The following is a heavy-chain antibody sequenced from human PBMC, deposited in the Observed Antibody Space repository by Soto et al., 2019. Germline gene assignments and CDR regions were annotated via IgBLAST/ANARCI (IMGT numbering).Heavy chain of an antibody. Sequence: GASVKVSCKASGGTFSSYAISWVRQAPGQGLEWMGGIIPIFGTANYAQKFQGRDTITADESTSTAYMELSSLRSEDTAVYYCARDDSSGYYRDGMDVWGQGTTVTVSS. CDR3: ARDDSSGYYRDGMDV. CDR2: IIPIFGTA. D-gene: IGHD3-22*01. J-gene: IGHJ6*02. CDR1: GGTFSSYA. V-gene: IGHV1-69*13.